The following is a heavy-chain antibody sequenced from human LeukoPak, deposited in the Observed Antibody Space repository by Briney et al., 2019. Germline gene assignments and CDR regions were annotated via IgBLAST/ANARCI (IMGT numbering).Heavy chain of an antibody. D-gene: IGHD3-22*01. CDR3: ARETYYYDSSGYPLFDY. V-gene: IGHV4-31*03. CDR2: IYYSGST. J-gene: IGHJ4*02. Sequence: PSQTLSLTCTVSGGSISSGGYYWSWIRQHPGKGLEGIGYIYYSGSTYYNPSLKSRVTISVDTSKNQFSLKLSSVTAADTAVYYCARETYYYDSSGYPLFDYWGQGTLVTVSS. CDR1: GGSISSGGYY.